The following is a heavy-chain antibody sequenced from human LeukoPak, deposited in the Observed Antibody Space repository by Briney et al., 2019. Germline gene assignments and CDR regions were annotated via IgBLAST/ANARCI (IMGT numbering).Heavy chain of an antibody. D-gene: IGHD3-3*01. CDR3: AKGGFWSGYSPFDY. V-gene: IGHV3-23*01. Sequence: GGSLRLSCAASGFTFSSYAMSWVRQAPGKGLEWVSAISGSGGSTYYADSVKGRFTISRDNSRNTLYLQMNSLRAEDTAVYYCAKGGFWSGYSPFDYWGQGTLVTVSS. CDR2: ISGSGGST. CDR1: GFTFSSYA. J-gene: IGHJ4*02.